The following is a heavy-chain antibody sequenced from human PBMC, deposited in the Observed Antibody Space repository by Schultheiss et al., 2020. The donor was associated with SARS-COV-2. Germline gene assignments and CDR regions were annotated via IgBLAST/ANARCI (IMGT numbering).Heavy chain of an antibody. CDR2: ISSSGSTI. CDR1: GFIFNNAW. V-gene: IGHV3-48*04. J-gene: IGHJ2*01. D-gene: IGHD6-19*01. Sequence: GGSLRLSCAASGFIFNNAWMNWVRQAPGKGLEWVSYISSSGSTIYYADSVKGRFTISRDNAKNSLYLQMNSLRAEDTAVYYCARLYSSGWYPHWYFDLWGRGTLVTVSS. CDR3: ARLYSSGWYPHWYFDL.